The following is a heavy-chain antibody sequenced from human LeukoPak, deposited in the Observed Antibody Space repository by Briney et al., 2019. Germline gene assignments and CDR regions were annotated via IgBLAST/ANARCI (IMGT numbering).Heavy chain of an antibody. Sequence: ASVKVSCKVSGYTLTELSMHWARQAPGKGLEWMGGFDPEDGETIYAQKFQGRVTMAEDTSTDTAYMELSSLRSEDTAVYYCATASWRWLQFSFDYWGQGTLVTVFS. CDR2: FDPEDGET. CDR3: ATASWRWLQFSFDY. V-gene: IGHV1-24*01. J-gene: IGHJ4*02. D-gene: IGHD5-24*01. CDR1: GYTLTELS.